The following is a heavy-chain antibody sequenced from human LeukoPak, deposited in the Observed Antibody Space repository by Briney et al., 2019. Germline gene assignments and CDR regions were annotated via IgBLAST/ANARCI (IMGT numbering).Heavy chain of an antibody. CDR1: GGSISSTIYY. V-gene: IGHV4-39*01. J-gene: IGHJ4*02. CDR2: IYYSGST. D-gene: IGHD2-2*01. CDR3: ARRVGYCSSTSCSAGEGQGYSGYDY. Sequence: PSETLSLTCTVSGGSISSTIYYWGWIRQSPGKGLEWIGSIYYSGSTYYNPSLKSRVTISVDTSKNQFSLNLSSVIAADTAVYYCARRVGYCSSTSCSAGEGQGYSGYDYWGQGTLVTVSS.